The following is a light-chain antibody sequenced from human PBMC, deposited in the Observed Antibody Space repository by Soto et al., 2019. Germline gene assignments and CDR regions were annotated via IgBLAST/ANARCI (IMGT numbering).Light chain of an antibody. V-gene: IGKV3-15*01. CDR1: QSVSSN. CDR2: GAS. CDR3: QQYHNCPPFT. J-gene: IGKJ2*01. Sequence: EIVMTQSPATLSVSPGERVTLSCRASQSVSSNLAWYQQKPGQAPRLLIYGASTMATGIPARFSGSGSGTEFTLTISSLQSEDFAVYYCQQYHNCPPFTFGQGTKLEIK.